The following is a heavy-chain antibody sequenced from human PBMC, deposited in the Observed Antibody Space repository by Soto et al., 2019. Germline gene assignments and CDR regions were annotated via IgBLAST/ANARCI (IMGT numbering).Heavy chain of an antibody. V-gene: IGHV3-30*03. J-gene: IGHJ4*02. Sequence: QVQLVESGGGVVQPGRSLRLSCAASGFTFSSYAMHWVRQAPGKGLEWVAIISYDGTNKYYADSVKGRFTISRDNSKNTLYLQMNSLRPEDTAMYYCAILSSWNYHGDYFDYWGQGTLVTVSS. CDR1: GFTFSSYA. D-gene: IGHD1-7*01. CDR2: ISYDGTNK. CDR3: AILSSWNYHGDYFDY.